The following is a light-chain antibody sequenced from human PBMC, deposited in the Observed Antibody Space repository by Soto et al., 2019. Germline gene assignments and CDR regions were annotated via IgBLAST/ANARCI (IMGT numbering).Light chain of an antibody. V-gene: IGKV3-20*01. CDR1: DSVSSA. J-gene: IGKJ2*01. CDR2: GAS. CDR3: QQYGSSPRT. Sequence: EVVMTQSPAILSVSPGERATLSCRASDSVSSALAWYQQKPGQAPRLLIYGASSRATGIPDRFSGSGSGTDFTLTISRLEPEDFAVYYCQQYGSSPRTFGQGTKLEIK.